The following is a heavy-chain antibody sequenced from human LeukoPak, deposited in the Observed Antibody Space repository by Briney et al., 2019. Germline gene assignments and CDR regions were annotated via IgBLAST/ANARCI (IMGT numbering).Heavy chain of an antibody. CDR1: GYTFTSYG. J-gene: IGHJ4*02. D-gene: IGHD3-22*01. CDR3: ARGSYYDSSGLNPFAY. Sequence: ASVKVSCKASGYTFTSYGISWVRQAPGQGLEWMGWISAYNGNTNYAQKLQGRVTMTTDTSTSTAHMELRSLRSDDTAVYYCARGSYYDSSGLNPFAYWGQGTLVTVSS. V-gene: IGHV1-18*01. CDR2: ISAYNGNT.